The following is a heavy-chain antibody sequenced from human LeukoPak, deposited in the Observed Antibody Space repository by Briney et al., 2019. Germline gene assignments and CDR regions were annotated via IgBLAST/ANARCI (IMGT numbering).Heavy chain of an antibody. D-gene: IGHD1-26*01. J-gene: IGHJ5*02. V-gene: IGHV4-39*01. CDR1: GGSISSSSYY. CDR3: ARQTGSSQIVGATTRFDP. CDR2: IYYSGST. Sequence: PSETLSLTCTVSGGSISSSSYYWGWIRQPPGKGLEWIGTIYYSGSTYYNPSLKSRVTISVDTSKNQFSLKLSSVTAADTAVYYCARQTGSSQIVGATTRFDPWGQGTLVTVSS.